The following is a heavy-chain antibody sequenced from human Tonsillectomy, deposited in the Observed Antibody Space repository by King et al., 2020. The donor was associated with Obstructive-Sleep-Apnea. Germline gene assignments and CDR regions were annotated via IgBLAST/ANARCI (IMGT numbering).Heavy chain of an antibody. Sequence: VQLQQWGAGLLKPSETLSLTCAVYGGSFSGYYWSWIRQPPGKGLEWIGEINHSGSTNYNPSLKSRVTISVDTSKNQFSLKLSSATAADTAVYYCASCIAVAPEAFDIWGQGTMVTVSS. CDR3: ASCIAVAPEAFDI. CDR2: INHSGST. CDR1: GGSFSGYY. V-gene: IGHV4-34*01. J-gene: IGHJ3*02. D-gene: IGHD6-19*01.